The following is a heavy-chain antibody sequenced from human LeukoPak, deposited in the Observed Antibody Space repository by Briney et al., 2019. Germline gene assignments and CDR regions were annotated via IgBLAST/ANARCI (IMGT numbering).Heavy chain of an antibody. CDR1: GFTVSSNY. CDR3: AKSSYYDSSGYYREYYFDY. CDR2: LYSGGIT. J-gene: IGHJ4*02. Sequence: GGSLRLSCAASGFTVSSNYMSWVRQAPGKGLEWVSVLYSGGITYYADSVKGRFTISRDNSKNTLYLQMNSLRAEDTAVYYCAKSSYYDSSGYYREYYFDYWGPGTLVTVSS. D-gene: IGHD3-22*01. V-gene: IGHV3-53*01.